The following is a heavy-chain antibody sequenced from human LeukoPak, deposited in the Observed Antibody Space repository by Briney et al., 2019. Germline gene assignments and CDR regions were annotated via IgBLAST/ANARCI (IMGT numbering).Heavy chain of an antibody. CDR1: GGPISNYY. V-gene: IGHV4-59*08. CDR3: ARSRGLAGAATVIDY. J-gene: IGHJ4*02. D-gene: IGHD6-25*01. Sequence: PSETLSLTCTVSGGPISNYYWTWVRQSPGQGLEWIGYDYNSGITDYNPSLKSRLTISVDTSKNQFSLKLSSMTAADTAVYYCARSRGLAGAATVIDYWGQGTLVTVSS. CDR2: DYNSGIT.